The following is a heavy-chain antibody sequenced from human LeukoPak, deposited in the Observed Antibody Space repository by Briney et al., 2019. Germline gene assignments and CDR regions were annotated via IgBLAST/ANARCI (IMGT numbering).Heavy chain of an antibody. J-gene: IGHJ6*03. CDR3: ARDPYSGSYGNYYYYFMDV. CDR2: ITSGSSYI. CDR1: GFTFSSYN. D-gene: IGHD1-26*01. V-gene: IGHV3-21*01. Sequence: PGGSLRLSSAASGFTFSSYNMNWVRQAPGKGLEWVSSITSGSSYIYYADSVKGRFTISRDNAKNSLYLQMNSLRAEDTAVYYCARDPYSGSYGNYYYYFMDVWGKGTTVTISS.